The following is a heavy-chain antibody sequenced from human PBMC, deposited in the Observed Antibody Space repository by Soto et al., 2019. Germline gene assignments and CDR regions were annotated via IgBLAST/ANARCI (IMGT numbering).Heavy chain of an antibody. Sequence: GGSLRLSCAASGFGLSDFYMSWIRQAPGKGLEWVSYVSSDSTYINYADSVKGRFTISRDNAKNSLYLQMSSLRAEDTAVYYCARMDLRGAFDYWGQGTLVTVSS. V-gene: IGHV3-11*06. D-gene: IGHD1-26*01. CDR2: VSSDSTYI. J-gene: IGHJ4*02. CDR3: ARMDLRGAFDY. CDR1: GFGLSDFY.